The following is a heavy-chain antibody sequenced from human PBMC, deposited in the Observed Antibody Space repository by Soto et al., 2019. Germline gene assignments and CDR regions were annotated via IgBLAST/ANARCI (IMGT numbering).Heavy chain of an antibody. CDR3: AAGDSSGYYGG. CDR2: ITVGTGNT. CDR1: GFTFTSSS. V-gene: IGHV1-58*01. J-gene: IGHJ4*02. D-gene: IGHD3-22*01. Sequence: ASGKVSCKASGFTFTSSSVQWLRQARGQRLEWIGWITVGTGNTNYAQKFQERVTITRDMSTSTAYMELSNLRSEDTAVYYCAAGDSSGYYGGWGQGTQVTVSS.